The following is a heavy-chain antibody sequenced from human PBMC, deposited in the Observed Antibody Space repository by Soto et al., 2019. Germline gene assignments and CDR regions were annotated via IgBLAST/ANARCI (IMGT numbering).Heavy chain of an antibody. Sequence: EMQLVQSGAEVKKSGESLKISCVGSGFSFSRYTVGWVRQVPGKGLEWMGVIHPGDSDTIYSPSFQGQVTISADKSISTAYLQWSSLKASDTAMYYCTLSYGDSYYYYCGRDVWGKGTTVTVSS. CDR1: GFSFSRYT. CDR3: TLSYGDSYYYYCGRDV. CDR2: IHPGDSDT. J-gene: IGHJ6*04. D-gene: IGHD4-17*01. V-gene: IGHV5-51*01.